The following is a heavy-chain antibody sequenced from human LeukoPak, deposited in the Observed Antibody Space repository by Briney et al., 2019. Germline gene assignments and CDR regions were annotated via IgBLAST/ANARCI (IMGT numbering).Heavy chain of an antibody. CDR1: GYTYTSYY. CDR2: INPSGRST. Sequence: ASVKVSCKASGYTYTSYYMHWVRQAPGQGLEWMGIINPSGRSTSYAQEFQGRVTMTRDTSTSTVYMELTSLRSEDTAVYFCGRAFWSDSPFDYWGQGTLVTVSS. V-gene: IGHV1-46*03. D-gene: IGHD3-3*01. J-gene: IGHJ4*02. CDR3: GRAFWSDSPFDY.